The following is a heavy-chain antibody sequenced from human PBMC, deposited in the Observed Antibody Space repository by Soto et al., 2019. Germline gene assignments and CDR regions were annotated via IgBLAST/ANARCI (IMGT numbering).Heavy chain of an antibody. D-gene: IGHD3-3*01. CDR1: GGTFSSYT. J-gene: IGHJ5*02. V-gene: IGHV1-69*02. CDR2: IIPILGIA. Sequence: ASVKVSCKASGGTFSSYTISWLRQAPGQGLEWMGRIIPILGIANYAQKFQGRVTITADKSTSTAYMELSSLRSEDTAVYYCASLEDSYYDFWSGYSDNWFDPWGQGTLVTVSS. CDR3: ASLEDSYYDFWSGYSDNWFDP.